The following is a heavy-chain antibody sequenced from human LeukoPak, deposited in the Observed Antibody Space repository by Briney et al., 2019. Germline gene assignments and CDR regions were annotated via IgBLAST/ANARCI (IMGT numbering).Heavy chain of an antibody. CDR3: AREKPVYYDDPPHFDY. CDR1: CGSFSGYY. Sequence: SETLSLTCAVYCGSFSGYYWSWIRQPPGKGLEWIGEINHSGSTNYNPSLKSRVTISVDTSKNQFSLKLSSVTAADTAVYYCAREKPVYYDDPPHFDYWGQGTLVTVSS. CDR2: INHSGST. V-gene: IGHV4-34*01. J-gene: IGHJ4*02. D-gene: IGHD3-3*01.